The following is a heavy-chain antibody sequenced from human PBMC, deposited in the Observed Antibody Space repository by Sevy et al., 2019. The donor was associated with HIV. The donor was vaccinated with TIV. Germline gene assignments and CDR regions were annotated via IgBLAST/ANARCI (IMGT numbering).Heavy chain of an antibody. Sequence: GGSLRLSCAASGFTFSSYSMNWVRQAPGKGLEWVSSISGSSSYIYYADSVKGRFPISRDNAKNSLYLQMNSLRAEDTAVYYCARDSAVGYWGQGTLVTVSS. CDR1: GFTFSSYS. V-gene: IGHV3-21*01. CDR2: ISGSSSYI. J-gene: IGHJ4*02. D-gene: IGHD1-26*01. CDR3: ARDSAVGY.